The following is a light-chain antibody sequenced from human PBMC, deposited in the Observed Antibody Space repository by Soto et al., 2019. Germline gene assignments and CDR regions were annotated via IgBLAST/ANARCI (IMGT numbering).Light chain of an antibody. CDR2: AAS. CDR1: QDISNW. Sequence: DIQITQSPSSVSASVGDRVTITCRASQDISNWLAWYQQKPGKAPKFLIYAASSLQSGVPSRFSGSGSGTDFTLTISSLQPEDFATYFCQQANSFPITFGQGTRLEIK. CDR3: QQANSFPIT. V-gene: IGKV1-12*01. J-gene: IGKJ5*01.